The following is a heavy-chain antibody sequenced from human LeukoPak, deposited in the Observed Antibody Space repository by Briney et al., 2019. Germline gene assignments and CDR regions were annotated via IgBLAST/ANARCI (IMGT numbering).Heavy chain of an antibody. V-gene: IGHV4-59*01. J-gene: IGHJ1*01. CDR2: IYYSGST. D-gene: IGHD4-17*01. CDR3: ARGGGTVTTGYFQH. Sequence: TSETLSLTCTVSGGSISNYYWSWIRQPPGKGLEWIAYIYYSGSTNYNPSLKSRVTMSLDTSKNQFSLRLTSVTAADTAVYYCARGGGTVTTGYFQHWGRAPWSPPPQ. CDR1: GGSISNYY.